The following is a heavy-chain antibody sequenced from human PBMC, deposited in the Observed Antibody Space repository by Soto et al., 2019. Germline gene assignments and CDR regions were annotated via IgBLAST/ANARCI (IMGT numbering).Heavy chain of an antibody. J-gene: IGHJ4*02. CDR3: ARDRGSYALDY. V-gene: IGHV1-18*01. Sequence: QVQLVQSGAEVKKPGASVKVSCKASGYTFTSYGISWVRQAPGQGLEWMGWISAYNGNTNYAQKLQGRVTMTTDTATSTADLELRSLRSDDTAVYYCARDRGSYALDYWGQGTLVTVSS. CDR1: GYTFTSYG. D-gene: IGHD1-26*01. CDR2: ISAYNGNT.